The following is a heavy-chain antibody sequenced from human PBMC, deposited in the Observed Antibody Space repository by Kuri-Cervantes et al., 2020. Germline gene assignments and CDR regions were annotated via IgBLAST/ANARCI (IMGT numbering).Heavy chain of an antibody. V-gene: IGHV3-48*02. CDR2: ISSSSSTI. CDR1: GFTFSSYS. Sequence: GESLKISCAASGFTFSSYSMNWVRQAPGKGLEWVSYISSSSSTIYYADSVKGRFTISRDNAKNSLYLQMNSLRDEDTAVYYCARDMITFGGVIVKDWYFGLWGRGTLVTVSS. CDR3: ARDMITFGGVIVKDWYFGL. D-gene: IGHD3-16*02. J-gene: IGHJ2*01.